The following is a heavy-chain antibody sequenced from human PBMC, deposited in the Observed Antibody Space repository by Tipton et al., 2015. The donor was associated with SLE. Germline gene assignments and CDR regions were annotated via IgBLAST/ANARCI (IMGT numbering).Heavy chain of an antibody. CDR2: IYHSGIT. CDR1: GGSFSGYY. J-gene: IGHJ3*02. D-gene: IGHD2-2*01. Sequence: GLVKPSETLSLTCAVYGGSFSGYYWSWIRQTPGKGLEWIGEIYHSGITNYNPSLKSRVTVSVDKSKNQFSLKLSSVTAADTAVYYCASAPSGLYCSSTSCYGAFDIWGQGTMVTVSS. V-gene: IGHV4-34*01. CDR3: ASAPSGLYCSSTSCYGAFDI.